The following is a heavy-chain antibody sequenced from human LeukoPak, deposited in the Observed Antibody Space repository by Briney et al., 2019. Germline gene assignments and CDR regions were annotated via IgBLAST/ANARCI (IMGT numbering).Heavy chain of an antibody. CDR1: GFTFSDYW. Sequence: GGSLRLTCTASGFTFSDYWMSWVRQAPGKGPEWVANIKQDGSDKYYVDSVKGRFTISRDNAKNALYLQVNSLRPEDTAVYYCARGEFAWIQGSYGMNVWGQGTTVTVSS. CDR2: IKQDGSDK. CDR3: ARGEFAWIQGSYGMNV. V-gene: IGHV3-7*01. D-gene: IGHD5-18*01. J-gene: IGHJ6*02.